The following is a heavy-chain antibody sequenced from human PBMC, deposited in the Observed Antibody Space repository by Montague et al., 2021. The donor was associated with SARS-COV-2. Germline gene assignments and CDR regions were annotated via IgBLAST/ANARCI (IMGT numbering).Heavy chain of an antibody. CDR3: ARHYDHSSRVDS. CDR1: GGSISSDY. J-gene: IGHJ4*02. D-gene: IGHD3-16*01. CDR2: VYYRGNT. Sequence: SETLSLTCTVSGGSISSDYWTWIRQPPGKGQEWIGFVYYRGNTYXNPSLRGRVTISVDTSSNHFSLTLSSVTAADTAIYYCARHYDHSSRVDSWGQGTLVTVSS. V-gene: IGHV4-59*08.